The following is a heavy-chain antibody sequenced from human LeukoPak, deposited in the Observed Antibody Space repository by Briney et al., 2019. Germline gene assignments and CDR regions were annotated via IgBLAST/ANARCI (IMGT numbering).Heavy chain of an antibody. Sequence: GGSLRLSCAASGFTFSSYGMSWVRQVPGKGLEWVANIKQDGSETTYADSVRGRFTIFRDNAKDSVYLQMNSLRAEDSATYYCVREGFYFFAFWGQGTLVTVSS. CDR1: GFTFSSYG. V-gene: IGHV3-7*01. J-gene: IGHJ4*01. CDR2: IKQDGSET. CDR3: VREGFYFFAF.